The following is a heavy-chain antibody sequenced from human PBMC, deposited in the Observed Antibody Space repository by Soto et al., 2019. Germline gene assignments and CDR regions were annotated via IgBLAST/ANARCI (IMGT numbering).Heavy chain of an antibody. CDR2: INPNSGGT. V-gene: IGHV1-2*04. D-gene: IGHD3-3*01. CDR3: ARTLTTDYYHYGMAV. CDR1: GYTFTGYY. Sequence: ASVKVSCKASGYTFTGYYMHWVRQAPGQGLEWMGWINPNSGGTNYAQKFEGWVTMTRDTSISKAYMELSRLRSDDTAVYYCARTLTTDYYHYGMAVWGQGTTVTAP. J-gene: IGHJ6*02.